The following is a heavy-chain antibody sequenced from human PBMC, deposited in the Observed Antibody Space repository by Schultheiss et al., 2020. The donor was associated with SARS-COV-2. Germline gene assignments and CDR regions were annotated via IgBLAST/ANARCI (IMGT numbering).Heavy chain of an antibody. CDR3: ATDLAGEEDH. D-gene: IGHD3-16*01. CDR2: INSDGSST. Sequence: GGSLRLSCAASGFTLSTYWMHWVRQAAGKGLVWVSRINSDGSSTSYADSVKGRFTISRDNAKKTLYLQMNSLRGEDTAVYYCATDLAGEEDHWGQGTLVTVSS. J-gene: IGHJ4*02. V-gene: IGHV3-74*01. CDR1: GFTLSTYW.